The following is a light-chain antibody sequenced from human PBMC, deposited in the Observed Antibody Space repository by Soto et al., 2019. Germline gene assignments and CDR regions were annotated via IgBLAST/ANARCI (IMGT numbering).Light chain of an antibody. J-gene: IGLJ1*01. CDR1: SSDVGRYDY. CDR2: DVT. Sequence: QSVLTQPRSVSGSPGQSVTISCTGTSSDVGRYDYVSWYQQHPAKAPKLIVYDVTERPSGVPDRFSGSKSGNAASLTISGLQAEDEADYSCCSFAGSYSYVFGTGTKVTVL. V-gene: IGLV2-11*01. CDR3: CSFAGSYSYV.